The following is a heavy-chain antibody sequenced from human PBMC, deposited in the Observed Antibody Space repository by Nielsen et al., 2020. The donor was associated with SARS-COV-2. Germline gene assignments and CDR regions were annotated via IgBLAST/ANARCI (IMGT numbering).Heavy chain of an antibody. Sequence: ASVKVSCKASGYAFIGFYVSWVRQAPGQGLEWMGRINPNSGGASYAQKFQGRVTMTAEQSITTAYLELTSLRSDDTAVYFCARVKQTWYMDVWGTGTALSVSS. V-gene: IGHV1-2*06. CDR2: INPNSGGA. CDR3: ARVKQTWYMDV. J-gene: IGHJ6*03. D-gene: IGHD2-21*01. CDR1: GYAFIGFY.